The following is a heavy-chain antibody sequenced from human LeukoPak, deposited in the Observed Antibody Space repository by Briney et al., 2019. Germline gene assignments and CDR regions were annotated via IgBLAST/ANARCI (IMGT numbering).Heavy chain of an antibody. V-gene: IGHV4-59*12. Sequence: SETLSLTCTVSGGSISSYYWSWIRQPPGKGLEFIGYIYNTGSTNYNPSLKSRVTITIDTSKNQFSLNLSSVTAADTAVYYCARGASGSSLSGFDIWGQGTMVTVSS. CDR2: IYNTGST. CDR3: ARGASGSSLSGFDI. D-gene: IGHD1-26*01. J-gene: IGHJ3*02. CDR1: GGSISSYY.